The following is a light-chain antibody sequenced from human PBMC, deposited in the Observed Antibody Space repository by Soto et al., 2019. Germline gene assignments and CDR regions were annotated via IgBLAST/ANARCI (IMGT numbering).Light chain of an antibody. J-gene: IGKJ1*01. CDR3: HQTDSVPET. Sequence: DIQMTQFPSSLSAPVGDTVTITCRASQSISLFLNWYQQKPGKAPKLLIYAASTLHSGVPSRFSGSGSGTDFTLTISSLQPEDFATYYCHQTDSVPETFGQGTKLEIK. V-gene: IGKV1-39*01. CDR1: QSISLF. CDR2: AAS.